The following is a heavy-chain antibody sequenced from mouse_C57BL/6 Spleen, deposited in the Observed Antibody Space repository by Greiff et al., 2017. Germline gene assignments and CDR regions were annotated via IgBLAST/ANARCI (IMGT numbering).Heavy chain of an antibody. Sequence: VQLQESGAELVRPGASVTLSCKASGYTFTDYEMHWVRQTPVHGLEWIGAIDPETGGTAYHQKFKGKAILTSDKSSSTAYMELRSLTTEDTAVDYCTRGASCGAMDYWGQGTSVTVSS. D-gene: IGHD6-1*01. CDR1: GYTFTDYE. J-gene: IGHJ4*01. CDR2: IDPETGGT. V-gene: IGHV1-15*01. CDR3: TRGASCGAMDY.